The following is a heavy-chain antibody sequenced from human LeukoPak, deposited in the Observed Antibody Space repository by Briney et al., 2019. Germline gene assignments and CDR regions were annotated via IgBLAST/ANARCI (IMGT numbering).Heavy chain of an antibody. D-gene: IGHD3-22*01. CDR1: GYTFTNCW. Sequence: GESLKISCRGSGYTFTNCWIGWVRQMPGKGLEWMGLIYPAKSETRYSPSFEGQVTISVDKSISTAYLQWSTLKASDTAIYYCARRFIDYYDSSGNYMDVWGQGTTVTVSS. V-gene: IGHV5-51*01. CDR3: ARRFIDYYDSSGNYMDV. J-gene: IGHJ6*02. CDR2: IYPAKSET.